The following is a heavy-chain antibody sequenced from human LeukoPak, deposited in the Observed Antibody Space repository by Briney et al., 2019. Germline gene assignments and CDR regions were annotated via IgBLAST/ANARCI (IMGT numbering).Heavy chain of an antibody. Sequence: SETLSLTCTVSGYSISSGYYWGWIRQPPGKGLEWIGSIYHSGSTYYNPSLKSRVTISVDTSKNQFSLKLSSVTAADTAVYYCARVRHIVVVTATHLYYFDYWGQGTLVTVSS. CDR1: GYSISSGYY. CDR3: ARVRHIVVVTATHLYYFDY. D-gene: IGHD2-21*02. V-gene: IGHV4-38-2*02. CDR2: IYHSGST. J-gene: IGHJ4*02.